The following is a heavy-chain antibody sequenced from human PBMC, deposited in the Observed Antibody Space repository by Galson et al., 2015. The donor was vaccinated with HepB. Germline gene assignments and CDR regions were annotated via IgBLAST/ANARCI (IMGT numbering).Heavy chain of an antibody. CDR3: ARDGRRRVAGFDY. V-gene: IGHV1-69*13. CDR1: GGTFSSYA. CDR2: IIPIFGTA. Sequence: SVKVSCKASGGTFSSYAISWVRQAPGQGLEWMGGIIPIFGTANYAQKFQGRVTITADESTSTAYMELSSLRSEDTAVYYCARDGRRRVAGFDYWGQGTLVTVSS. D-gene: IGHD6-19*01. J-gene: IGHJ4*02.